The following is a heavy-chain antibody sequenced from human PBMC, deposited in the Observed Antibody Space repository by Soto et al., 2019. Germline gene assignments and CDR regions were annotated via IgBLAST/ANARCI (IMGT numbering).Heavy chain of an antibody. CDR2: ISGSGGST. Sequence: EVQLLESGGGLVQPGGSLRLSCAASGFTFSTYAMTWVRQAPGQGLEWVSTISGSGGSTYYADSVKGRFTISRDNSKNTLYLQMNSLRAEDTAVYYCAKTYYYDSSGYYYFDYWGQGTLVTVSS. J-gene: IGHJ4*02. V-gene: IGHV3-23*01. CDR1: GFTFSTYA. D-gene: IGHD3-22*01. CDR3: AKTYYYDSSGYYYFDY.